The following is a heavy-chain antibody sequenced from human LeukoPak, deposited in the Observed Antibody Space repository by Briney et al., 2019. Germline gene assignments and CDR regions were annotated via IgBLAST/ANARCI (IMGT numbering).Heavy chain of an antibody. V-gene: IGHV1-8*01. CDR1: GYTFTNHD. D-gene: IGHD6-19*01. CDR3: ARGRKYSSGWHFDY. CDR2: MNPNSGNT. Sequence: ASVKVSCKTSGYTFTNHDINWLRQATGQGLEWMGWMNPNSGNTGYAQKFQGRVTMTRNTSISTAYMELSSLRSEDTAVYYCARGRKYSSGWHFDYWGQGTLVTVSS. J-gene: IGHJ4*02.